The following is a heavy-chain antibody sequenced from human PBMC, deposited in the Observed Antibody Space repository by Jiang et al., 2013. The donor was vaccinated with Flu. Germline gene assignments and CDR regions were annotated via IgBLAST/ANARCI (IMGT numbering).Heavy chain of an antibody. V-gene: IGHV1-69*01. D-gene: IGHD5-24*01. CDR3: ARARRRNKMATIMYGMDV. Sequence: SGAEVKKPGSSVKVSCKASGGTFSSYAISWVRQAPGQGLEWMGGIIPIFGTANYAQKFQGRVTITADESTSTAYMELSSLRSEDTAVYYCARARRRNKMATIMYGMDVWGQGTTVTVSS. CDR1: GGTFSSYA. CDR2: IIPIFGTA. J-gene: IGHJ6*02.